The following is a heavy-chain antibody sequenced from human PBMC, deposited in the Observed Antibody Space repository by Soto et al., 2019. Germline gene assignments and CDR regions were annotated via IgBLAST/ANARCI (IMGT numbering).Heavy chain of an antibody. J-gene: IGHJ6*02. CDR1: GFTFSSYA. CDR3: AAAGTLNYYYYGMDV. V-gene: IGHV3-64D*08. CDR2: ISSNGGST. Sequence: GGSLRLSCSASGFTFSSYAMHWVRQAPGKGLEYVSAISSNGGSTYYADSVKGRFTISRDNSKNTLYLQMSSLRAEDTAVYYCAAAGTLNYYYYGMDVWGQGTTVTVSS. D-gene: IGHD6-13*01.